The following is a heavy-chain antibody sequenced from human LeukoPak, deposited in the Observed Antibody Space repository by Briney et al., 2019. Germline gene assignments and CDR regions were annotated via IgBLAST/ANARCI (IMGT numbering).Heavy chain of an antibody. J-gene: IGHJ4*02. CDR2: ISSSSSTI. Sequence: GGSLRLSCAACGFTFSSYSMNWVRQAPGKGLEWVSYISSSSSTIYYADSVKGRFTISRDNAKNSLYLQMNSLRAEDTAVYYCARDPGIAVAADFDYWGQGTLVTVSS. CDR3: ARDPGIAVAADFDY. V-gene: IGHV3-48*01. CDR1: GFTFSSYS. D-gene: IGHD6-19*01.